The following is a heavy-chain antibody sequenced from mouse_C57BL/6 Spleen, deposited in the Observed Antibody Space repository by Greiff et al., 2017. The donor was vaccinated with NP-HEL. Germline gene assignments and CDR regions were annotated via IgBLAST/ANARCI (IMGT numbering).Heavy chain of an antibody. CDR2: ISDGGSYT. J-gene: IGHJ3*01. Sequence: EVKLVESGGGLVKPGGSLKLSCAASGFTFSSYAMSWVRQTPEKRLEWVATISDGGSYTYYPDNVQGRFTISRDNAKNNLYLQMSHLKSEDTAMYYCARDDGGCAYWGQGTLVTVSA. CDR3: ARDDGGCAY. CDR1: GFTFSSYA. V-gene: IGHV5-4*01.